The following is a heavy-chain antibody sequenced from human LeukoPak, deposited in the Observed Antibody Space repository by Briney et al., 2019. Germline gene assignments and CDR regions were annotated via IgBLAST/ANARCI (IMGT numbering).Heavy chain of an antibody. CDR1: AFTFSSYE. V-gene: IGHV3-48*03. CDR3: ARDTHCTSTTCPEGEAFEI. Sequence: GATLGLSCAASAFTFSSYEMNLVPQAPGEGLEWVSYISSSGSTIYYADSVDSRFTISRDSAMNSLNLHINSLRANDTAVYYCARDTHCTSTTCPEGEAFEIWGQGTMVTVSS. D-gene: IGHD2-2*01. CDR2: ISSSGSTI. J-gene: IGHJ3*02.